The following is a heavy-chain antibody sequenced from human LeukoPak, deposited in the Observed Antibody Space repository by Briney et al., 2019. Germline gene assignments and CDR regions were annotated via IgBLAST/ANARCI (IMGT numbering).Heavy chain of an antibody. CDR1: GFTVSAND. Sequence: GGSLGLSCAASGFTVSANDMSWVRQAPGKGLEWVSLIYAGGSSSAFYADSVKGRFTASRHDSKNTLDLQMNGLRADDTAVYYCLRQGVGDPPRWGQGTLVTVSS. V-gene: IGHV3-53*04. CDR2: IYAGGSSSA. D-gene: IGHD3-16*01. J-gene: IGHJ4*02. CDR3: LRQGVGDPPR.